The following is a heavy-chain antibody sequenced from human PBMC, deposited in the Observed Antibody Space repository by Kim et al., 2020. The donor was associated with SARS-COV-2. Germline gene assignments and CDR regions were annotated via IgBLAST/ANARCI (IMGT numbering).Heavy chain of an antibody. CDR3: ARVSYGSWWWWYFDY. CDR1: EFTFSDYD. V-gene: IGHV3-11*05. CDR2: IIGTTDYT. Sequence: GGSLRLSCAASEFTFSDYDMSWIRQAPGKGLEWLSYIIGTTDYTNYADSVKGRFTISRDNAKNSLYLQMNSLRAEDTAVYYCARVSYGSWWWWYFDYWG. D-gene: IGHD2-15*01. J-gene: IGHJ5*01.